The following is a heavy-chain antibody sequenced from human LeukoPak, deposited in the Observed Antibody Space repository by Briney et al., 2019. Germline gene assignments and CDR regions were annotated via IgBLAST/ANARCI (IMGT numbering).Heavy chain of an antibody. CDR1: GGSISSYY. V-gene: IGHV4-39*07. Sequence: SETLSLTCTVSGGSISSYYWSWIRQPPGKGLEWIGSIYYSGSTYYNPSLKSRVTISVDTSKNQFSLKLSSVTAADTAVYYCASGVIVVVPAATYYYYGMDVWGQGITVTVSS. CDR3: ASGVIVVVPAATYYYYGMDV. D-gene: IGHD2-2*01. CDR2: IYYSGST. J-gene: IGHJ6*02.